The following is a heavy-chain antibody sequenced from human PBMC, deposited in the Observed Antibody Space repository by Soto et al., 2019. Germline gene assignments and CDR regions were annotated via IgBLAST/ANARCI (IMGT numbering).Heavy chain of an antibody. D-gene: IGHD6-13*01. Sequence: GASVKVSCKASGYTFTSYGISWVRQAPGQGLEWMGWISAYNGNTNYAQKLQGRVTMTTDTSTSTAYMELRSLRSDDTAVYYCATPSPSSSWYYFDYWGQGTLVTVSS. CDR3: ATPSPSSSWYYFDY. CDR2: ISAYNGNT. V-gene: IGHV1-18*01. CDR1: GYTFTSYG. J-gene: IGHJ4*02.